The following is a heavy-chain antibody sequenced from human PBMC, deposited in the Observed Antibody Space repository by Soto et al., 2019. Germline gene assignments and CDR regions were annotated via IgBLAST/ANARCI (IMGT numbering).Heavy chain of an antibody. D-gene: IGHD2-8*02. CDR1: GFTFNTYW. V-gene: IGHV3-7*03. Sequence: EVLLVESGGGLVQPGGSLRLSCATSGFTFNTYWMTWVRQAPGKGLEWVASISQDGTAKDYEESLRDRFTISRDDVKKSAHLQMNTMRAEDTAVYYCVGSTGWIFDHWGQGTTVTVSS. CDR2: ISQDGTAK. J-gene: IGHJ4*02. CDR3: VGSTGWIFDH.